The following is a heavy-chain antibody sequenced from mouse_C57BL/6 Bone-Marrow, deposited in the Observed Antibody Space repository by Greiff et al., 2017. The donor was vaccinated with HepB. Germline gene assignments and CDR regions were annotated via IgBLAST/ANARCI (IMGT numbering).Heavy chain of an antibody. Sequence: QVQLQQSGPELVRPGVSVKISCKGSGYTFTDYAMHWVKQSHAKSLEWIGVISTYYGDASYNQKFKDKATMTVDQSSSTAYMELARLTSEDSAVYDCANYYGSSYWYFDVWGTGTTVTVSS. D-gene: IGHD1-1*01. J-gene: IGHJ1*03. CDR3: ANYYGSSYWYFDV. V-gene: IGHV1-67*01. CDR1: GYTFTDYA. CDR2: ISTYYGDA.